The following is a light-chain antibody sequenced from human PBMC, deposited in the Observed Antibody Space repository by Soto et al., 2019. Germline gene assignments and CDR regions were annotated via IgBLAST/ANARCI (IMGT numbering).Light chain of an antibody. CDR2: AAS. V-gene: IGKV3-20*01. Sequence: EIVLTQSPGTLSLSPGERATLSCRASEFLSSSYLVWYQQKPGQAPRLLIYAASRRATGIPDRFSGSGSATEYTLTINTLEPEDFAVYYCQQQRTFGQGTKVDIK. J-gene: IGKJ2*01. CDR1: EFLSSSY. CDR3: QQQRT.